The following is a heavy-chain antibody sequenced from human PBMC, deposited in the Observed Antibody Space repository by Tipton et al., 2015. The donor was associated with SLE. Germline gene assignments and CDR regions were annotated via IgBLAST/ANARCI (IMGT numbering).Heavy chain of an antibody. CDR3: ASRGRLDGPYYYYYYMDV. CDR1: GGSISSGGYS. V-gene: IGHV4-30-2*01. J-gene: IGHJ6*03. Sequence: TLSLTCAVSGGSISSGGYSWSWIRQPPGKGLEWIGYIYHSGSTYYNPSLKSRVTISVDRSKNQFSLKLSSVTAADTAVYYCASRGRLDGPYYYYYYMDVWGKGTTVTVSS. CDR2: IYHSGST. D-gene: IGHD2-15*01.